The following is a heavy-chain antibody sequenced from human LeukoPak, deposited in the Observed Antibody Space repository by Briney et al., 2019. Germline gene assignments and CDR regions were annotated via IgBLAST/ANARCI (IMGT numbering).Heavy chain of an antibody. CDR1: GYSFTSYW. CDR2: IYPGDSDT. Sequence: GESLKISCKGSGYSFTSYWIGWVRQMPGKGLEWMGIIYPGDSDTRYSPSFQGQVTISADKSISTAYLQWSSLKASDTAMYYCARQDGYSNNPFYYGMDVWGQGTTVTVSS. V-gene: IGHV5-51*01. J-gene: IGHJ6*02. D-gene: IGHD5-24*01. CDR3: ARQDGYSNNPFYYGMDV.